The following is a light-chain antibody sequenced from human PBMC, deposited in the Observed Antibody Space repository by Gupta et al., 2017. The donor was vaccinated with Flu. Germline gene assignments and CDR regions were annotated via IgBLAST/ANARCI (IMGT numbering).Light chain of an antibody. Sequence: IVLTQSPATLSVSPGERATLSCRASQSVSSKLVWYQQKPGQTPRLLIYDASTRDTGIPARFSGSGFGKEFTLTISSRQSEDSAVYYCQQYNNWPPGSFGQGTKLEI. J-gene: IGKJ2*04. CDR2: DAS. V-gene: IGKV3-15*01. CDR1: QSVSSK. CDR3: QQYNNWPPGS.